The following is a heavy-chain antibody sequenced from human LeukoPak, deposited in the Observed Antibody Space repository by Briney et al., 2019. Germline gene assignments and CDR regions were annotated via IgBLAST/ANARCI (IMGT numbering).Heavy chain of an antibody. CDR3: ARVARVVAFDI. V-gene: IGHV3-33*05. D-gene: IGHD2-21*01. CDR1: GFTFSSYG. Sequence: GGSLRLSCAASGFTFSSYGMHWVRQAPGKGLEWVAAISYDGSNKYYADSVKGRFTISRDNSKNTLYLQMNSLRAEDTAVCYCARVARVVAFDIWGQGTMVTVSS. J-gene: IGHJ3*02. CDR2: ISYDGSNK.